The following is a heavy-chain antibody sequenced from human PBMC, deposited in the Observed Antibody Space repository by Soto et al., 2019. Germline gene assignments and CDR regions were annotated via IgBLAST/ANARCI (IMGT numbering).Heavy chain of an antibody. V-gene: IGHV4-59*02. D-gene: IGHD4-17*01. CDR1: GASGIDYY. Sequence: SETLSLTCAVSGASGIDYYWSWIRQPPGKGLEWIGYIYYSGITKYNPSLKSRVTISEDTSKNQVSLKLRSVTAADTAVYYCASGLRPNPVDIWGQGTMVTVSS. CDR2: IYYSGIT. J-gene: IGHJ3*02. CDR3: ASGLRPNPVDI.